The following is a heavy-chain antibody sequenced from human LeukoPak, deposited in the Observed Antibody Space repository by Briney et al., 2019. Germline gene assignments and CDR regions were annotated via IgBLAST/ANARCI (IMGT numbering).Heavy chain of an antibody. CDR2: IWYDGGNK. Sequence: GGSLRLSCAASGFTFSSFGMHWVRQAPGKGLEWVAVIWYDGGNKYYADSVKGRLTISRDNSKNTLYLQMNSLRAEDTALYYCARDETTGVLHFDYWGQGTLVTVSS. J-gene: IGHJ4*02. D-gene: IGHD4-11*01. CDR1: GFTFSSFG. V-gene: IGHV3-33*01. CDR3: ARDETTGVLHFDY.